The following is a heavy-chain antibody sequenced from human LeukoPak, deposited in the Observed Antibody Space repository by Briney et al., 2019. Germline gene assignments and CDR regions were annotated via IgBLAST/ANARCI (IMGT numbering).Heavy chain of an antibody. CDR2: IKQDGSEK. CDR1: GFTFSSYW. D-gene: IGHD4-17*01. V-gene: IGHV3-7*03. J-gene: IGHJ4*02. CDR3: ARYGGYGDYDPYYFDY. Sequence: PGGSLRLSCAASGFTFSSYWMSWVRQAPGKGLEWVASIKQDGSEKYYVDSVKGRFTISRDNAKNSLYLQMNSLRAEDTAVYYCARYGGYGDYDPYYFDYWGQGTLVTVSS.